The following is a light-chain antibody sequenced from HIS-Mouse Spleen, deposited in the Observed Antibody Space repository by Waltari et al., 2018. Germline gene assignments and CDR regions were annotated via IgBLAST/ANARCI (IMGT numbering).Light chain of an antibody. Sequence: QSALTQPASVSGSPGQAITISCTRTSSDVGSYNPVSWYQQHPGKAPKLMIYEGSKRPSGVSNRFSGSKSGNTASLTISGLQAEDEADYYCCSYAGSSTYVFGTGTKVTVL. CDR1: SSDVGSYNP. CDR2: EGS. CDR3: CSYAGSSTYV. V-gene: IGLV2-23*01. J-gene: IGLJ1*01.